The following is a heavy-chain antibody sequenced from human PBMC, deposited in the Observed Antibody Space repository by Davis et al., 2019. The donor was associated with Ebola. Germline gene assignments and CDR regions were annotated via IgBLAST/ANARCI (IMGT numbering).Heavy chain of an antibody. CDR2: ISYDGSNK. CDR3: ARDLNYYDSSGYYYVIDY. J-gene: IGHJ4*02. Sequence: GESLKISCAASGFTFSSYAMHWVRQAPGKGLEWVAVISYDGSNKYYADSVKGRFTISRDNAKNSLYLQMNSLRAEDTAVYYCARDLNYYDSSGYYYVIDYWGQGTLVTVSS. D-gene: IGHD3-22*01. CDR1: GFTFSSYA. V-gene: IGHV3-30-3*01.